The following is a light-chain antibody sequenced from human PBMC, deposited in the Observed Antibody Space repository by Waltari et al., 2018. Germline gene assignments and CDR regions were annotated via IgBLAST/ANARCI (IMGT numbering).Light chain of an antibody. V-gene: IGLV1-51*01. J-gene: IGLJ2*01. CDR2: DNN. CDR3: GTWDSSLSAVV. CDR1: NSNIANDY. Sequence: QSVLTQPPSVAAAPGQKVSITCSGSNSNIANDYVSWYQHPPGITPKLLIYDNNQRPSGIPDRFAGSKSGRSATLDITGLQTGDEADYYCGTWDSSLSAVVFGGGTKLTVL.